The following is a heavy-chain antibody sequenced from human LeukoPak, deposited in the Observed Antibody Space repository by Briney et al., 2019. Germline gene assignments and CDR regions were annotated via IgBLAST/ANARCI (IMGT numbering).Heavy chain of an antibody. Sequence: GGSLKLSCAASGFSFSDSAIHWVRQAPGKGLEWLGRIRNEANNHATVYAASVIGRFTISRDDSENTAYLQMNSLKIEDTAVYYCARRGYSGSYCDSWGQGTLVTVSA. V-gene: IGHV3-73*01. CDR1: GFSFSDSA. J-gene: IGHJ5*01. CDR2: IRNEANNHAT. CDR3: ARRGYSGSYCDS. D-gene: IGHD1-26*01.